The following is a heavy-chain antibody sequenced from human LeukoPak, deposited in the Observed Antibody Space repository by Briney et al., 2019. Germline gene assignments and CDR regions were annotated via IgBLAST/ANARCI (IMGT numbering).Heavy chain of an antibody. CDR3: ARVPKYFDL. CDR2: INHSRST. CDR1: SGSFSGFY. Sequence: PSETLSRTCAVYSGSFSGFYWTWIRQPPGKGLEWIGQINHSRSTHYNPSLKSRVTISVDTSKNQFSLKLSSVTAADTAVYYCARVPKYFDLWGRGTLVTVFS. J-gene: IGHJ2*01. V-gene: IGHV4-34*01.